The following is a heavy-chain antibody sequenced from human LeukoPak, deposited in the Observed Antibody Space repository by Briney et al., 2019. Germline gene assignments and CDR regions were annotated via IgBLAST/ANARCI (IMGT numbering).Heavy chain of an antibody. J-gene: IGHJ5*02. D-gene: IGHD2-2*01. CDR1: GGTFSSYA. CDR3: ARGGCSSTSCYVFWFDP. V-gene: IGHV1-69*05. CDR2: IIPILGTA. Sequence: SVKVSCKASGGTFSSYAISWVRQAPGQGLEWMGGIIPILGTANYAQKFQGRVTITTDESTSTAYMELSSLRSEDTAVYYCARGGCSSTSCYVFWFDPWGKGTLVTVSS.